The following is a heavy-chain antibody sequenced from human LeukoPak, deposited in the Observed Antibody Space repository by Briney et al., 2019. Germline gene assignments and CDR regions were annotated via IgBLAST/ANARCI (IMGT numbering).Heavy chain of an antibody. J-gene: IGHJ6*02. CDR3: ARDGRLHYLMDV. D-gene: IGHD5-12*01. V-gene: IGHV1-69*13. Sequence: ASVKVSCKASGGTFISYAISWVRQAPGQGLEWMGGIIPIFGTANYAQKFQGRVTITADESTSTAYMELSSLRSEDTVVYYCARDGRLHYLMDVWGQGTTVTVSS. CDR2: IIPIFGTA. CDR1: GGTFISYA.